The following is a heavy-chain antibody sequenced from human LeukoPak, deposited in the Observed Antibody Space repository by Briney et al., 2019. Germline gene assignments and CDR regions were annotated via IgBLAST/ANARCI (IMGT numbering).Heavy chain of an antibody. Sequence: GESLKISCKGSGYSFTSYWIGWVRQMPGKGLEWMGIIYPGDSDTRYSPSFQGQVTISADKSISTAYLQWSSLKASDTAMYYCARGTVTTSRYYYGMDVWGQGITVTVSS. CDR2: IYPGDSDT. D-gene: IGHD4-11*01. CDR3: ARGTVTTSRYYYGMDV. J-gene: IGHJ6*02. CDR1: GYSFTSYW. V-gene: IGHV5-51*01.